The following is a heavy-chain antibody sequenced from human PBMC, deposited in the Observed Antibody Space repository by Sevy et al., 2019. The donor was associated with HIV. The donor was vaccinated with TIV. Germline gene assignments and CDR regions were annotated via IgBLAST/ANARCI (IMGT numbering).Heavy chain of an antibody. CDR1: GFTFNNYA. D-gene: IGHD5-12*01. J-gene: IGHJ4*02. Sequence: GGSLRLSCAASGFTFNNYAMTWVRQTPGKGLEWVSTIIGGGVSTYYADSAKGRFTISRDNSKNMLYLQMNSLRAGDTAIYFCAKGRRDGYNYPYFDYWGQGTVVTVSS. V-gene: IGHV3-23*01. CDR3: AKGRRDGYNYPYFDY. CDR2: IIGGGVST.